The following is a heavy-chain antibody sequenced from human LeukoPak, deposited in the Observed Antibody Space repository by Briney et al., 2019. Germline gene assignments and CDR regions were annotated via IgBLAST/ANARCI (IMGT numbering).Heavy chain of an antibody. D-gene: IGHD2-2*01. CDR1: GGSISSYY. CDR3: AREIRCSSTSCHLRTYFDY. CDR2: IYYSGST. J-gene: IGHJ4*02. V-gene: IGHV4-59*12. Sequence: PSETLSLTCTVSGGSISSYYWSWIRQPPGKGLEWIGYIYYSGSTNYNPSLKSRVTMSVDTSKNQFSLKLSSVTAADTAAYYCAREIRCSSTSCHLRTYFDYWGQGTLVTVSS.